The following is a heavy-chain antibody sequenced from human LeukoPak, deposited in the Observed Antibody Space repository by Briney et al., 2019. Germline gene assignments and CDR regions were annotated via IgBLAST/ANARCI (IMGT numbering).Heavy chain of an antibody. V-gene: IGHV3-7*01. J-gene: IGHJ4*02. D-gene: IGHD4-11*01. CDR3: ARDRHDYTHYFDY. Sequence: GGSLRLSCAASGFTFSNAWMSWVRQTPGKGLEWVANIKQDGSEKYYVDSVKGRFTISRDNAKNSLYMQMNSLRAEDTAVYYCARDRHDYTHYFDYWGQGTLVTVSS. CDR1: GFTFSNAW. CDR2: IKQDGSEK.